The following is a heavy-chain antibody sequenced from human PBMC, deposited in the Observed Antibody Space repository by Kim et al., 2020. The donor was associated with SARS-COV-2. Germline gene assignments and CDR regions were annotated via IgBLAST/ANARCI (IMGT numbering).Heavy chain of an antibody. J-gene: IGHJ6*02. CDR3: AKDPRYCSSTSCNYYGMDV. Sequence: GGSLRLSCAASGFTFSSYGMHWVRQAPGKGLEWVAVISYDGSNKYYADSVKGRFTISRDNSKNTLYLQMNSLRAEDTAVYYCAKDPRYCSSTSCNYYGMDVWGQGTTVTVSS. CDR2: ISYDGSNK. V-gene: IGHV3-30*18. CDR1: GFTFSSYG. D-gene: IGHD2-2*01.